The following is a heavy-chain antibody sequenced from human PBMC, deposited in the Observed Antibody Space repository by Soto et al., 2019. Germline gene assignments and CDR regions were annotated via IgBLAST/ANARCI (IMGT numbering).Heavy chain of an antibody. CDR1: GYTFTGYY. D-gene: IGHD5-18*01. Sequence: ASVKVSCKASGYTFTGYYMHWVRQAPGQGLEWMGWINPNSGGTNYAQKFQGRVTMTRDTSISTAYMELSRLRSDDTAVYYCAREEVVNPERYTAKYYYYGMDVWGQGTTVTVSS. CDR3: AREEVVNPERYTAKYYYYGMDV. CDR2: INPNSGGT. V-gene: IGHV1-2*02. J-gene: IGHJ6*02.